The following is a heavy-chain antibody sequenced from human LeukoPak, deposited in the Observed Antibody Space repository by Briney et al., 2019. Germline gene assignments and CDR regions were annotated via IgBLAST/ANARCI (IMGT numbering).Heavy chain of an antibody. CDR3: ARDNNRLRYFDWSPVRYYMDV. CDR2: FDPEDGET. CDR1: GYTLTELS. Sequence: GASVKVSCKVSGYTLTELSMHWVRQAPGKGLEWMGGFDPEDGETIYAQKFQGRVTMTEDTSTDTAYMELSSLRSDDTAVYYCARDNNRLRYFDWSPVRYYMDVWGKGTTVTVSS. J-gene: IGHJ6*03. V-gene: IGHV1-24*01. D-gene: IGHD3-9*01.